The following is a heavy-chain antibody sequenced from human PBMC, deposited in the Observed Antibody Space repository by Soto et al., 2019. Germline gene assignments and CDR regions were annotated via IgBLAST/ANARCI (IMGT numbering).Heavy chain of an antibody. V-gene: IGHV4-30-4*01. CDR1: GGSISSGDHC. CDR3: ARGSYYYDSSGYYHS. CDR2: IYYSGST. J-gene: IGHJ4*02. D-gene: IGHD3-22*01. Sequence: PSETLSLTCTVSGGSISSGDHCWSWIRQPPGKGLEWIGYIYYSGSTYYNPSLKSRVTISVDTSKNQFSLKLSSVTAADTAVYYCARGSYYYDSSGYYHSWGQGTLVTVS.